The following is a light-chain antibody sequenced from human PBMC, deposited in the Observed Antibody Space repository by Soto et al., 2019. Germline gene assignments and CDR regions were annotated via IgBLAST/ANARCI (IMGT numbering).Light chain of an antibody. CDR3: QQYDDYPLT. J-gene: IGKJ4*01. Sequence: DIQMTQSPSTLSASVGDRVTITCRASQSIKNWLAWYQQKPGTAPKFLIYDASTLESGVPSRFSGSGSGTEFTLTISSLQADEFATYFCQQYDDYPLTFGGGTKVEIK. CDR1: QSIKNW. V-gene: IGKV1-5*01. CDR2: DAS.